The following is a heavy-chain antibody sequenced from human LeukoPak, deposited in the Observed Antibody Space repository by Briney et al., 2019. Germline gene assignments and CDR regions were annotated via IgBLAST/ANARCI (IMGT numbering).Heavy chain of an antibody. J-gene: IGHJ3*02. V-gene: IGHV4-39*01. CDR1: GGSISSSSYY. CDR3: ARRAVVTAKGLDAFDI. D-gene: IGHD2-21*02. CDR2: IYYSGST. Sequence: SETLSLICTVSGGSISSSSYYWGWIRQPPGKGLEWIGSIYYSGSTYYNPSLKSRVTISVDTSKNQFSLKLSSVTAADTALYYCARRAVVTAKGLDAFDIWGQGTMVTVSS.